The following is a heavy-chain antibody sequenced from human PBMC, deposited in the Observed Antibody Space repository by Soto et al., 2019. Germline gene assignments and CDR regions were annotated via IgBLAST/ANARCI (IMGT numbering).Heavy chain of an antibody. D-gene: IGHD3-10*01. Sequence: HVQLQQWGAGLLKPSETLSLTCTVYGGSISSYYWRWIRQRPRTGLEWIGESSDSGSSNYNSSLMSRVTIALDMSMSQFSLKLSSVTAADTAVYYCARGNRDDTYYYCSCSLDYMDVWGKGPTATVSS. J-gene: IGHJ6*03. CDR2: SSDSGSS. V-gene: IGHV4-34*01. CDR1: GGSISSYY. CDR3: ARGNRDDTYYYCSCSLDYMDV.